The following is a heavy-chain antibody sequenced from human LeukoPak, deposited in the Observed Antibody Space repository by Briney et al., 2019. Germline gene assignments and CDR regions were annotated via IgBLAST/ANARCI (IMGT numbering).Heavy chain of an antibody. Sequence: GGSLRLSCSASGFTFSSYAMHWVRQAPGKGLEYVSAISSNGGSTYYADSVKGRFTISRDNSKNTLYLQMSSRRAEDTAVYYCVKGSSTSYTAVIDYWGRGTLVTVSS. CDR2: ISSNGGST. V-gene: IGHV3-64D*06. J-gene: IGHJ4*02. CDR1: GFTFSSYA. CDR3: VKGSSTSYTAVIDY. D-gene: IGHD2-2*01.